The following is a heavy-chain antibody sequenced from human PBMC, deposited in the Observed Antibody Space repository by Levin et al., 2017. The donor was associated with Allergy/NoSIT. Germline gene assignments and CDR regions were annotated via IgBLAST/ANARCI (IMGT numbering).Heavy chain of an antibody. CDR2: IYSGGST. J-gene: IGHJ6*03. D-gene: IGHD3-3*01. CDR3: ARDARYYDFWSGYHGYYMDV. Sequence: GESLKISCAASGFTVSSNYMSWVRQAPGKGLEWVSVIYSGGSTYYADSVKGRFTISRDNSKNTLYLQMNSLRAEDTAVYYCARDARYYDFWSGYHGYYMDVWGKGTTVTVSS. V-gene: IGHV3-53*01. CDR1: GFTVSSNY.